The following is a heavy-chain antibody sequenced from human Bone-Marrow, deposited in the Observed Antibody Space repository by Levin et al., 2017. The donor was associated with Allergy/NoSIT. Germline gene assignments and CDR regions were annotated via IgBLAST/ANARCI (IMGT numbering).Heavy chain of an antibody. CDR2: IKQDGSEK. V-gene: IGHV3-7*01. D-gene: IGHD2-15*01. CDR1: GFTFSSYW. CDR3: ARETQLWVFAYCSGGSCYNWFDP. J-gene: IGHJ5*02. Sequence: LSLTCAASGFTFSSYWMSWVRQAPGKGLEWVANIKQDGSEKYYVDSVKGRFTISRDNAKNSLYLQMNSLRAEDTAVYYCARETQLWVFAYCSGGSCYNWFDPWGQGTLVTVSS.